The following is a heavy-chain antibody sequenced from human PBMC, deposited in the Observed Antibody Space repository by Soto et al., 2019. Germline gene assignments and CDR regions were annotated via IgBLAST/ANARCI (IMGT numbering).Heavy chain of an antibody. CDR2: IYPDDSDT. Sequence: GESLKISCKGSGYNFATSWIGWVRQMPGKGLEWVGFIYPDDSDTRYSQSFQGQVTMSADKSISTAYLHWGSLKTSDTAMYYCVRPYDTTTWYVGFDYWGQGTLVTVSS. CDR3: VRPYDTTTWYVGFDY. CDR1: GYNFATSW. D-gene: IGHD6-13*01. V-gene: IGHV5-51*01. J-gene: IGHJ4*02.